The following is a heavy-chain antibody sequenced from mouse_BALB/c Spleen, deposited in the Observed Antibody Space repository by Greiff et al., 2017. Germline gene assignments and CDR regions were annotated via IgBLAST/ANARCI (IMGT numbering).Heavy chain of an antibody. D-gene: IGHD2-4*01. Sequence: EVKLMESGGGLVKPGGSLKLSCAASGFTFSSYAMSWVRQTPEKRLEWVATISSGGSYTYYPDSVKGRFTISRDNAKNTLYLQMSSLRSEDTAMYYCARDYDYDVGFDYWGQGTTLTVSS. V-gene: IGHV5-9-3*01. CDR1: GFTFSSYA. CDR2: ISSGGSYT. J-gene: IGHJ2*01. CDR3: ARDYDYDVGFDY.